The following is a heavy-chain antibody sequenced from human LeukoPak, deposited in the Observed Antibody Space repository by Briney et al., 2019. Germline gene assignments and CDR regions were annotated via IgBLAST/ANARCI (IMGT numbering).Heavy chain of an antibody. J-gene: IGHJ4*02. CDR1: GFTFSSHA. V-gene: IGHV3-48*01. Sequence: GGSLRLSCAASGFTFSSHAMNWVRQLPGKRLEWFAYVSGSGSTVYYADSVKGRFTISRDNGKSSLYLQMNSLRVEDTALYYCVRQFASWGQGTLVTVSS. CDR3: VRQFAS. CDR2: VSGSGSTV.